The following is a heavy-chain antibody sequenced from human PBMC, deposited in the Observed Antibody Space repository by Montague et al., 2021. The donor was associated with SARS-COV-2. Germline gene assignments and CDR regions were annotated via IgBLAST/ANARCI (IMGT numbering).Heavy chain of an antibody. J-gene: IGHJ3*02. CDR2: IYYTGSP. D-gene: IGHD2-15*01. CDR3: ARRARWNIVVVVGDRHAFDI. CDR1: GGSISSSSYY. Sequence: SETLSLTCTVSGGSISSSSYYWGWIRQPPGKGLEWIGSIYYTGSPYYNPSLKSRVTISVVTSKNQFSLNLSSVTAADTAVYYCARRARWNIVVVVGDRHAFDIWGQGTMVTVSS. V-gene: IGHV4-39*01.